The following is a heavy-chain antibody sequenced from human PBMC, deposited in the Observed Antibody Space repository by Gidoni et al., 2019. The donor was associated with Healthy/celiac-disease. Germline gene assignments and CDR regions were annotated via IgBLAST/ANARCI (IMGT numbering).Heavy chain of an antibody. CDR2: IKQDGSEK. CDR1: GFTFSSYW. D-gene: IGHD6-19*01. V-gene: IGHV3-7*01. J-gene: IGHJ4*02. CDR3: ARVRWLVLGY. Sequence: EVQLVESGGGLVQPGGSRRIPRAASGFTFSSYWMSWGRQAPGKGLGWVANIKQDGSEKYYVDSVKGRFTISRDNAKNSLYLQMNSLRAEDTAVYYCARVRWLVLGYWGQGTLVTVSS.